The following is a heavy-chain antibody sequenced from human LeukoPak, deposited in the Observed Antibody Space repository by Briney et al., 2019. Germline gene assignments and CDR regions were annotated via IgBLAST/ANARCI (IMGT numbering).Heavy chain of an antibody. D-gene: IGHD2-2*03. CDR3: ARDQTGYCSSTSCYHYGMDV. CDR1: GGTFSSYA. CDR2: IIPILGIA. J-gene: IGHJ6*02. V-gene: IGHV1-69*04. Sequence: SVRVSCKASGGTFSSYAISWVRQAPGQGLEWMGRIIPILGIANYAQKFQGRVTITADKSTSTAYMELSSLRSEDTAVYYCARDQTGYCSSTSCYHYGMDVWGQGTTVTVSS.